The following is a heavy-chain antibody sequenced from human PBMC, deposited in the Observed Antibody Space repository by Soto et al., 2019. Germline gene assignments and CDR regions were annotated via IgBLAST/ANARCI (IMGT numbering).Heavy chain of an antibody. V-gene: IGHV3-23*01. CDR1: GFTFSSYA. CDR3: AKGFYSSSSFDY. CDR2: ITTGGDST. D-gene: IGHD6-6*01. J-gene: IGHJ4*02. Sequence: GGSLRLSCAASGFTFSSYAMTWVRQAPGKGLEWVSTITTGGDSTYYADSVKGRFPISRDNSKNTLSLQMNSLRAEDTAIYYCAKGFYSSSSFDYWAQGTLVTVSS.